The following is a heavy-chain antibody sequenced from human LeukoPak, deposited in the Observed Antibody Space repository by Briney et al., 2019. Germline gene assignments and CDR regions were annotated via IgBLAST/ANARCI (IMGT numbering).Heavy chain of an antibody. CDR2: IYPGDSDT. J-gene: IGHJ5*02. CDR1: GYSFTSYW. D-gene: IGHD1-7*01. CDR3: ARGHSRITGTTTIRFDP. V-gene: IGHV5-51*01. Sequence: GESLKISCKGSGYSFTSYWIGWVRQMPGKGLEWVGIIYPGDSDTRYSPSFQGQVTISADKSISTAYLQWSSLKASDTAMYYCARGHSRITGTTTIRFDPWGQGTLVTVSS.